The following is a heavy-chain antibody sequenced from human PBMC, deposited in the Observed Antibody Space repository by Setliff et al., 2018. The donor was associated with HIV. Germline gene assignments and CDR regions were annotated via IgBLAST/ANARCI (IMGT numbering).Heavy chain of an antibody. CDR2: INHSGGT. CDR1: GGTFSLHY. J-gene: IGHJ4*02. D-gene: IGHD1-1*01. CDR3: ARDLRGTQSSDY. V-gene: IGHV4-34*01. Sequence: SETLSLTCAVSGGTFSLHYYTWIRQSPLRGLEWIGEINHSGGTRYNPSLESRVTMSLDSSRKQFSLRLISVTAADTAVYYCARDLRGTQSSDYWGQGTLVTVSS.